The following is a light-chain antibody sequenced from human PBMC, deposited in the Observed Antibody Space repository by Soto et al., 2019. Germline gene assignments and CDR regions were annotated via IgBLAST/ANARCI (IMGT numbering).Light chain of an antibody. J-gene: IGKJ2*01. CDR2: DAS. V-gene: IGKV3-11*01. CDR3: QQRSNWPPT. CDR1: QSVSSY. Sequence: EIVLTQSPATLSLSPGERATLYCRASQSVSSYLAWYQQKPGQAPRLLIYDASNRATGIPARFSGSGSGTDFTLTISSLEPEDFAVYYCQQRSNWPPTFGQGTKLEFK.